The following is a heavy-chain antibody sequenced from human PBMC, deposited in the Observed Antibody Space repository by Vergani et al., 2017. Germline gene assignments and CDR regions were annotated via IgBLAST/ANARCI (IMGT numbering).Heavy chain of an antibody. CDR1: GFSFSSYG. D-gene: IGHD2-15*01. J-gene: IGHJ5*02. V-gene: IGHV3-30*18. Sequence: QVQLVESGGGVVQPGRSLRLSCAASGFSFSSYGMHWVRQAPGKGLEWVALISYDGSDKSYADSVEGRFTISRDNSKNTLYLQMNSLRPEDTAVYYCAKDRAGGSRSSRWFDPWGQGTLVTVSS. CDR3: AKDRAGGSRSSRWFDP. CDR2: ISYDGSDK.